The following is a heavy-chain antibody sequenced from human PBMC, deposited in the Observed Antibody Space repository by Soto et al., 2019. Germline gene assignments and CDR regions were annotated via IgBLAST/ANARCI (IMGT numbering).Heavy chain of an antibody. CDR3: AKGGNLLDVYFDV. CDR1: GIDFSNYA. D-gene: IGHD1-1*01. V-gene: IGHV3-23*01. J-gene: IGHJ4*02. CDR2: SSASGRSR. Sequence: GGSLRLSCVASGIDFSNYAMSWVRQAPGKGLEWVSISSASGRSRYQADSVKRRFTISRDNSKNTLYLHMTNLRAEDTAVYYCAKGGNLLDVYFDVWGQGTPVTVSS.